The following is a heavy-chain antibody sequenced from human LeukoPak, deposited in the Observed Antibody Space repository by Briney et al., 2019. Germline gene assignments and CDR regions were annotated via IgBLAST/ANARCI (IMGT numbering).Heavy chain of an antibody. Sequence: ASVKVSCKASGYTFASYDINWVRQATGQPLGWMGWMNPNSGNTGYAQKFQGRVTMTRNTSISTACMELSSLRSEDAAVYYCARQYYYDSRGYYQANDAFDIWGQGTMVTVSS. CDR2: MNPNSGNT. CDR3: ARQYYYDSRGYYQANDAFDI. V-gene: IGHV1-8*01. J-gene: IGHJ3*02. CDR1: GYTFASYD. D-gene: IGHD3-22*01.